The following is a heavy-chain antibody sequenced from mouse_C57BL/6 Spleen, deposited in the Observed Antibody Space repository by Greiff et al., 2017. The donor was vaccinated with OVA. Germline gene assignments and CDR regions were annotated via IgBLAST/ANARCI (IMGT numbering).Heavy chain of an antibody. D-gene: IGHD1-1*01. CDR1: GYTFTDYE. J-gene: IGHJ3*01. Sequence: QVQLKQSGAELVRPGASVTLSCKASGYTFTDYEMHWVKQTPVHGLEWIGAIDPETGGTAYNQKFKAKAILTADKSSSTAYMELRSLTSEDSAVYYCTRSGGDYYYGSSYSWFAYWGQGTLVTVSA. V-gene: IGHV1-15*01. CDR3: TRSGGDYYYGSSYSWFAY. CDR2: IDPETGGT.